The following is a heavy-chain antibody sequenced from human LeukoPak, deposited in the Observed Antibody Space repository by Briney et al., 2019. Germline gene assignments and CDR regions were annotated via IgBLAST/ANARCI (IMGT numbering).Heavy chain of an antibody. CDR1: GGSFSGYY. D-gene: IGHD2-21*02. J-gene: IGHJ4*02. CDR2: IHYSGST. V-gene: IGHV4-59*08. CDR3: ARHARKRLTSNWDF. Sequence: SETLSLTCAVYGGSFSGYYWSWIRQPPGKGLEWIGYIHYSGSTNYNPSLKSRVIISLDTSKNQFSLRLSSVTAADTAVYYCARHARKRLTSNWDFWGQGTLVTVSS.